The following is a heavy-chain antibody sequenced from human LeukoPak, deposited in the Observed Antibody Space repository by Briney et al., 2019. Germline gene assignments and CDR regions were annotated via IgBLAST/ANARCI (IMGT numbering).Heavy chain of an antibody. J-gene: IGHJ4*02. CDR1: GFTFTSSA. Sequence: PWASVTVSCKASGFTFTSSAMQWVRQARGQRLEGIGWIVVGSGNTNYAQKFQERVTITRDMSTSTAYMELSSLRSEDTAVYYCAADPRGYYYDSSGYYSTFDYWGQGTLVTVSS. V-gene: IGHV1-58*02. CDR2: IVVGSGNT. CDR3: AADPRGYYYDSSGYYSTFDY. D-gene: IGHD3-22*01.